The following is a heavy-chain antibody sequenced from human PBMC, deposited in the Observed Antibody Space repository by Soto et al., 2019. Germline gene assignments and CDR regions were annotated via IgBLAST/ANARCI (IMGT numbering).Heavy chain of an antibody. V-gene: IGHV3-33*01. D-gene: IGHD2-2*01. Sequence: GGSLRLSCAASGFTFSSYGMHRVRQAPGKGLEWVAVIWYDGSNKFYADSVKGRFTISRDNSKNTLYLQINSLRAEDTAVYSCASSSSTSTYYFDYWGQGTLVTVSS. CDR1: GFTFSSYG. CDR2: IWYDGSNK. CDR3: ASSSSTSTYYFDY. J-gene: IGHJ4*02.